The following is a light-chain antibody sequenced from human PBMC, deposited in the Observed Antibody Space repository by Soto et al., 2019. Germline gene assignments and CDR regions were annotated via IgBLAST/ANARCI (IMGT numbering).Light chain of an antibody. Sequence: DIQMTQSPSSLSASVGARVTITCRASQGISNYLAWYQQKPGKVPKLLIYAASTLHSGVPSRFSGSGSGTDFTLTISSLQPEDVATYYCQKYNNAPPGFGQGTNVEIK. CDR2: AAS. J-gene: IGKJ1*01. V-gene: IGKV1-27*01. CDR1: QGISNY. CDR3: QKYNNAPPG.